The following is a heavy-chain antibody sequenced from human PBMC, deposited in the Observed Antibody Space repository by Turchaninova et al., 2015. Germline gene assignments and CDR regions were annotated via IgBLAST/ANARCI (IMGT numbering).Heavy chain of an antibody. CDR2: TYSRSRWYN. V-gene: IGHV6-1*01. J-gene: IGHJ4*02. D-gene: IGHD1-26*01. CDR3: ARGGTYFKGFEF. CDR1: GDNASSSRAA. Sequence: VQLQQSGPGLVKPSPPLLLPSALAGDNASSSRAAWNWIREFPSKGLEWLGRTYSRSRWYNDYALSVKSRITINSDTSENQFSLRLNSVTPEDTAVYYCARGGTYFKGFEFWGQGALVTVSS.